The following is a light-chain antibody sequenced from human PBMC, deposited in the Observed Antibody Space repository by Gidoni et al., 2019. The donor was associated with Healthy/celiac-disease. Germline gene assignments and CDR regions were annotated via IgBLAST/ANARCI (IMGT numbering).Light chain of an antibody. CDR1: QSVSSN. V-gene: IGKV3-15*01. CDR2: GAS. CDR3: QQYNNWPPYT. J-gene: IGKJ2*01. Sequence: IVMTQSPATLSVSPGERATLSCRASQSVSSNLAWYQQKPGQPPRLLIYGASTRAAGIPARFSGSGCGTEFTLTISSLQSEDFAVYYCQQYNNWPPYTFGQGTKLEIK.